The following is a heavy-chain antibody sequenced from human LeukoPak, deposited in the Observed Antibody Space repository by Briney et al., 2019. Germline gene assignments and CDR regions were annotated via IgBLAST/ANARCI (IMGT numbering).Heavy chain of an antibody. Sequence: PSETLSLTCAVYGGSFSGYYWSWIRQPPGKGLEWIGEINHSGSTNYNPSLKSRVTISVDTSKNQFSLKLSSVTAADTAVYYCARGRRNYCSSTRCYVFLFDYWGQRTLVTVSS. D-gene: IGHD2-2*01. J-gene: IGHJ4*02. CDR3: ARGRRNYCSSTRCYVFLFDY. V-gene: IGHV4-34*01. CDR2: INHSGST. CDR1: GGSFSGYY.